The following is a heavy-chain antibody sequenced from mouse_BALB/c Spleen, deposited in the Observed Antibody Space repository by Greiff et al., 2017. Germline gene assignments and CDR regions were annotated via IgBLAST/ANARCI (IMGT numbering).Heavy chain of an antibody. J-gene: IGHJ2*01. CDR1: GYTFTSYW. CDR3: TRSYYGSSYGY. Sequence: VQLQQSGTVLARPGASVTMSCKASGYTFTSYWMHWVKQRPGQGLEWIGAIYPGNSGTSYNQKFKGKAKLTAVTSNSTAYMELSSLTNEDSAVYYCTRSYYGSSYGYWGQGTTLTVSS. D-gene: IGHD1-1*01. CDR2: IYPGNSGT. V-gene: IGHV1-5*01.